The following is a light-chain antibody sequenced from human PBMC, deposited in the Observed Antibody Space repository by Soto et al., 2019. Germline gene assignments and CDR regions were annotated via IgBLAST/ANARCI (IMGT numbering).Light chain of an antibody. V-gene: IGKV1-39*01. CDR2: GAS. CDR3: QQTSSAPLT. Sequence: DIQMTPSPSSLSASVGDRVTITCRASQSITKYLNWYQQKAGKAPKVLIYGASSLQSGVPSRFSGSGSGTDFNLTISGLQPEDSASYYCQQTSSAPLTFGGGTKVEIK. J-gene: IGKJ4*01. CDR1: QSITKY.